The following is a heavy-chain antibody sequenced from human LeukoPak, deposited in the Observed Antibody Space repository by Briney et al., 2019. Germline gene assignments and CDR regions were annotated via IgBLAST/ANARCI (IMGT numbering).Heavy chain of an antibody. CDR3: AKNTVTPYYYYYYGMDV. CDR2: ISGSGGST. J-gene: IGHJ6*02. CDR1: GFTFSSYA. V-gene: IGHV3-23*01. D-gene: IGHD4-17*01. Sequence: GGSLRLSCAASGFTFSSYAMSWVRQAPGKGLEWVSAISGSGGSTYYADSVKGRFTISRDNSKNTLYLQMNSLRAEDTAVYYCAKNTVTPYYYYYYGMDVWGQGTTVTVSS.